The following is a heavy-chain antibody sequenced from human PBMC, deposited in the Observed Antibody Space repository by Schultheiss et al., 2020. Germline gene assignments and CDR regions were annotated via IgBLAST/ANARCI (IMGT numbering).Heavy chain of an antibody. D-gene: IGHD1-7*01. CDR2: IGTGGDT. J-gene: IGHJ4*02. CDR1: GFTFSSHA. Sequence: GGSLRLSCAASGFTFSSHALSWVRQSPGKGPEWVSAIGTGGDTYYADSVKGRFTISRDNAKNSLYLQMNSLRAEDTAVYYCAREGLELYADDYWGQGTLVTVSS. CDR3: AREGLELYADDY. V-gene: IGHV3-23*01.